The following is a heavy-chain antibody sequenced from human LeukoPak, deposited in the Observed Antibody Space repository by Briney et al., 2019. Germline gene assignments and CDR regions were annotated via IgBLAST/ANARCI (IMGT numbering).Heavy chain of an antibody. CDR3: AKDGQVGAIGYFDY. V-gene: IGHV3-33*06. Sequence: PGGSLRLSCAASGFIFSTYGMHWVRQPPGKGLEWVAVVWSGGNNKYYSDSEKGRFTISRDNSKNTLYLQMNSLRAEDTAVYYCAKDGQVGAIGYFDYRGQGTLVTVSS. CDR1: GFIFSTYG. D-gene: IGHD1-26*01. J-gene: IGHJ4*02. CDR2: VWSGGNNK.